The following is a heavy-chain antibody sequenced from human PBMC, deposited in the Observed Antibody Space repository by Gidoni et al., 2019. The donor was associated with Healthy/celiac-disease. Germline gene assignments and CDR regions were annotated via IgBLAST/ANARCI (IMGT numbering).Heavy chain of an antibody. J-gene: IGHJ4*02. CDR1: GFSLSTSGVG. CDR2: IYWDDDK. V-gene: IGHV2-5*02. Sequence: QITLKESGPTLVKPTQTLTLTCTFSGFSLSTSGVGVGWIRQLPGKALEWLARIYWDDDKRYSPSLKSRLTIPKDTSKNQVVLTMTNMDPVDTATYYCAHRRPPKGLDYWGQGTLVTVSS. CDR3: AHRRPPKGLDY.